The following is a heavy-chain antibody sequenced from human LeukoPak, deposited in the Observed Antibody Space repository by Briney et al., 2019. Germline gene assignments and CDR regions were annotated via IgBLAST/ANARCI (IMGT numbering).Heavy chain of an antibody. V-gene: IGHV3-74*01. D-gene: IGHD4-23*01. Sequence: PGGSLRLSCAASGFTFSSYWMHWVRQAPGKGLVWVSRINSDGSSTSYADSVKGRFTISRDNAKNTLYLQMNSLRAEDTAVYYCARGGSDYGGNSAYWGQGTLVTVSS. J-gene: IGHJ4*02. CDR2: INSDGSST. CDR1: GFTFSSYW. CDR3: ARGGSDYGGNSAY.